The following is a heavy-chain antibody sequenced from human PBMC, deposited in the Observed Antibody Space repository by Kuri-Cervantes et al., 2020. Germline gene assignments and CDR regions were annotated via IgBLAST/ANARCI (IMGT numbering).Heavy chain of an antibody. D-gene: IGHD2-15*01. CDR2: IYTSGST. J-gene: IGHJ4*02. Sequence: ESLKISCTVSGGSISSYYWSWIRQPAGKGLEWIGRIYTSGSTNYNPSLKSRVTMSVDTSKNQFSLKLSSVTAADTAVYYCAGGEIFVVVVAATIYFDYWGQGTLVTVSS. CDR1: GGSISSYY. CDR3: AGGEIFVVVVAATIYFDY. V-gene: IGHV4-4*07.